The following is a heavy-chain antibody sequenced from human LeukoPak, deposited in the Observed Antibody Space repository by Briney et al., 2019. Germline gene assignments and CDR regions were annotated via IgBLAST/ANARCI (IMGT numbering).Heavy chain of an antibody. D-gene: IGHD3-3*01. V-gene: IGHV3-74*01. CDR1: GFTFSSYW. CDR3: ARDRITDFWSGYYTNYFDY. J-gene: IGHJ4*02. CDR2: INSDGSST. Sequence: PGGSLRLSCAASGFTFSSYWMHWVRQAPGKGLVWVSRINSDGSSTSYADSVKGRFTISRDNAKNSLFLQMNSLRAEDTAVYYCARDRITDFWSGYYTNYFDYWGQGTLVTVSS.